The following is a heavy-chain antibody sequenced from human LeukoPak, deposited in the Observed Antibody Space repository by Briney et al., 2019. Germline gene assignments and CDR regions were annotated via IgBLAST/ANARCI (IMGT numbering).Heavy chain of an antibody. CDR2: IYPGDSDT. CDR1: GYSFTSYW. V-gene: IGHV5-51*01. J-gene: IGHJ3*02. D-gene: IGHD3-22*01. Sequence: PGESLKISCKGSGYSFTSYWIGWVRQVPGKGLEWMGIIYPGDSDTRYSPSFQRQVTISADKSISTAYLQWSSLKASDTAMYYCARPITTIVVVDSSLAFDIWGQGTMVTVSS. CDR3: ARPITTIVVVDSSLAFDI.